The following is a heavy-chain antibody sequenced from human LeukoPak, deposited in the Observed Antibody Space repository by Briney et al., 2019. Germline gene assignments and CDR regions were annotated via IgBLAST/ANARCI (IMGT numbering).Heavy chain of an antibody. V-gene: IGHV1-69*04. Sequence: SVKVSCKASGGTFSSYAISWVRQAPGQGLEWMGRIIPILGIANYAQKFQGRVTMTTDTSTSTAYMELRSLRSDDTAVYYCARDDGSNSSFDYWGQGTLVTVSS. D-gene: IGHD6-6*01. CDR2: IIPILGIA. J-gene: IGHJ4*02. CDR1: GGTFSSYA. CDR3: ARDDGSNSSFDY.